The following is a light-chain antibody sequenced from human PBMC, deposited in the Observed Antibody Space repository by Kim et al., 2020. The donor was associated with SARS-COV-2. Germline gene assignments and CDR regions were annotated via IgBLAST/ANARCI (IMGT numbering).Light chain of an antibody. Sequence: DIQMTQSPSTLSASVGDRVTITCRASQTISSYLKWYQQKPGKAPKLLISAAPNLKSGVPSRFSGSGSGTDFTLTISSLQPEDVATYYCHQSYSTQWTFGQGTKVDIK. CDR2: AAP. CDR3: HQSYSTQWT. V-gene: IGKV1-39*01. J-gene: IGKJ1*01. CDR1: QTISSY.